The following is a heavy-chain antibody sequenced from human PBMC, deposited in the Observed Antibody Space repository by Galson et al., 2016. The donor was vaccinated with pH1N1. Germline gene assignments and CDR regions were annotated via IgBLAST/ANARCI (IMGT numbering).Heavy chain of an antibody. Sequence: SLRLSCAASGFTFSRYWMSWVRQAPGKGLEWVANIKQDGSEKNYLDSVKGRFTVSRDNAKNSLYLQMNSLRGGDTAVYYCAASGSYDAFDIWGQGTMVTVSS. CDR3: AASGSYDAFDI. D-gene: IGHD1-26*01. CDR1: GFTFSRYW. CDR2: IKQDGSEK. J-gene: IGHJ3*02. V-gene: IGHV3-7*03.